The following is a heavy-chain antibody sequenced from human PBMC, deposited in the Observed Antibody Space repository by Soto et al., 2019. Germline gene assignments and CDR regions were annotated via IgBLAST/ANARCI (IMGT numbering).Heavy chain of an antibody. V-gene: IGHV3-11*01. CDR2: ISSSGSGI. CDR3: ARAYSDAFDI. Sequence: GSLRLSCAASGFTFSDYYMTWIRQAPGKGLEWVSYISSSGSGIYYPDSMKGRFTISRDNGKKSLYLQMTSLRAEDTAVYYCARAYSDAFDIWGRGTMVTVSS. D-gene: IGHD2-15*01. CDR1: GFTFSDYY. J-gene: IGHJ3*02.